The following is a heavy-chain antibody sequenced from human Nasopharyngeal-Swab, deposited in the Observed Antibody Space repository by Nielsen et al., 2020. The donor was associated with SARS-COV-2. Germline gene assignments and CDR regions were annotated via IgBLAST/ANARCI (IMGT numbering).Heavy chain of an antibody. CDR3: AKGASSGWYGGYYMDV. CDR2: ISGSGGST. J-gene: IGHJ6*03. CDR1: GFTFSSYA. Sequence: GGSLRRSCSASGFTFSSYAMSWVRQAPGKWLEWVSAISGSGGSTYYADSVKGRFTISRDNSKNTLYLQMNSLRAEDTAVYYCAKGASSGWYGGYYMDVWGKGTTVTVSS. D-gene: IGHD6-19*01. V-gene: IGHV3-23*01.